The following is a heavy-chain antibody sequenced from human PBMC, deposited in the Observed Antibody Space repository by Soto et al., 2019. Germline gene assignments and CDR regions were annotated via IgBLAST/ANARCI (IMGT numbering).Heavy chain of an antibody. Sequence: QVQLVESGGGVVQPGRSLRLSCAASGFTFSSYGMHWVRQAPGKGLEWVAVISYDGSNKYYAASVKGRFTISRDNSKNTVDLQMNSLRAEDTAVYYCAKERDIVVVVAPIDYWGQGTLVTVSS. V-gene: IGHV3-30*18. D-gene: IGHD2-15*01. CDR3: AKERDIVVVVAPIDY. CDR1: GFTFSSYG. J-gene: IGHJ4*02. CDR2: ISYDGSNK.